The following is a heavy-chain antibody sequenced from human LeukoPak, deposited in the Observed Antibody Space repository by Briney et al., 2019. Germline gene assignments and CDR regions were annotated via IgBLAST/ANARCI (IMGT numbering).Heavy chain of an antibody. D-gene: IGHD3-3*01. V-gene: IGHV4-34*01. Sequence: SETLSLTCAVYGGSFSGYYWSWIRQPPGKGLEWIGEINHSGSTNYNPSLKSRVTISVDTSKNQFSPKLSSVTAADTAVYYCARGLRNARRGYLDLWGRGTLVTVSS. J-gene: IGHJ2*01. CDR2: INHSGST. CDR3: ARGLRNARRGYLDL. CDR1: GGSFSGYY.